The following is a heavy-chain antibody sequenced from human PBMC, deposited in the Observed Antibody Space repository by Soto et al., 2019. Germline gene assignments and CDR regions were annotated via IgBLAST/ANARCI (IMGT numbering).Heavy chain of an antibody. CDR2: INPSGGST. V-gene: IGHV1-46*01. J-gene: IGHJ6*02. D-gene: IGHD3-10*01. CDR1: GYTFTSYY. CDR3: ARDAGPSGSYYWSFTNYYYGMDV. Sequence: ASVKVSCKASGYTFTSYYMPWVRQSPGQGLEWMGIINPSGGSTSYAQKFQGRVTMTRDTSTSTVYMELSSLRSEDTAVYYCARDAGPSGSYYWSFTNYYYGMDVWGQGPTVTVSS.